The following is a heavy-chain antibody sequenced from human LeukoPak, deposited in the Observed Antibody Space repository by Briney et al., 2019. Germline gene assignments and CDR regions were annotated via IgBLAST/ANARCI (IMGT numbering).Heavy chain of an antibody. V-gene: IGHV3-33*06. D-gene: IGHD3-22*01. CDR3: AYEAYDSSGYFDY. Sequence: GWSMILSCAETGFTFRSYGMHGVRQAPSKRLEWVAVIWYDGSNKYYADSVKGRFTISRDNSKNTLYLQMNSLRAEDTAVYYCAYEAYDSSGYFDYWGQGTLVTVSS. J-gene: IGHJ4*02. CDR2: IWYDGSNK. CDR1: GFTFRSYG.